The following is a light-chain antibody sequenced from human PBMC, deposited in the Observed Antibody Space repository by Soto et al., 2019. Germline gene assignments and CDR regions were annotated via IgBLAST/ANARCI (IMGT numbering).Light chain of an antibody. V-gene: IGLV2-14*01. Sequence: QSALTQPASVSGSPGQSITISCTGTSSDVGAYNYVSWYQQHPGKAPKLMIFEVSNRPSGVSNRFSGSKSGNTASLTISGLQAEDEADYYCSSYAGNNNYVVFGGGTKLTVL. CDR2: EVS. CDR3: SSYAGNNNYVV. J-gene: IGLJ2*01. CDR1: SSDVGAYNY.